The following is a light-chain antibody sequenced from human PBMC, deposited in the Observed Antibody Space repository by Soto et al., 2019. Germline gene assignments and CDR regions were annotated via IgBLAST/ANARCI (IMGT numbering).Light chain of an antibody. J-gene: IGKJ1*01. CDR3: QQYSDNWT. CDR1: QSTSSW. CDR2: KAS. V-gene: IGKV1-5*03. Sequence: DIQMTQSPSTLSASVGDRVTITCRASQSTSSWLAWYQQKPGTAPNLLIYKASTLQGGVPSRFSGSGSGTEFTLTISSLQPDDSAIYYCQQYSDNWTFGQGTKVEIK.